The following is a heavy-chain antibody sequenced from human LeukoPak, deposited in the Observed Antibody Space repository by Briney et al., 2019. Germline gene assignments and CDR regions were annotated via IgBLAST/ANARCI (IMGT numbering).Heavy chain of an antibody. V-gene: IGHV4-4*07. CDR3: PRDLYGSGSYYPQGYYYYMDV. J-gene: IGHJ6*03. CDR1: GGSISIYH. Sequence: SDTLSLTCTLSGGSISIYHWSWIRQPTEGAREWIGRIYTSRSTNYDHSLKSRVTISVDKSKNQFSLKLSSVTAADTAVYYCPRDLYGSGSYYPQGYYYYMDVWGKGTTVTVSS. D-gene: IGHD3-10*01. CDR2: IYTSRST.